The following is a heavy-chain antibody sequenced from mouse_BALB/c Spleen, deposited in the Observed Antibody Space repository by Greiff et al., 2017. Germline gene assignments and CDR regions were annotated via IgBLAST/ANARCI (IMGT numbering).Heavy chain of an antibody. Sequence: EVQLKESGGGLVQPGGSLRLSCATSGFTFTDYYMSWVRQPPGKALEWLGFIRNKANGYTTEYSASVKGRFTISRDNSQSILYLQMNTLRAEDSATYYCARYGSSYGWYFDVWGAGTTVTVSS. CDR3: ARYGSSYGWYFDV. CDR2: IRNKANGYTT. J-gene: IGHJ1*01. V-gene: IGHV7-3*02. D-gene: IGHD1-1*01. CDR1: GFTFTDYY.